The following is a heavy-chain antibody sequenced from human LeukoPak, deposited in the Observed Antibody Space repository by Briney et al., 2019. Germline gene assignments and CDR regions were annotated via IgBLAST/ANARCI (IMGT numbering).Heavy chain of an antibody. Sequence: SETLSLTCTVSGGSISSYYWSWIRQPAGKGLEWIGRIYTSGSTNYNPSLKSRVTISVDTSKNQFSLKLSSVTAADTAVYYCASGDLIAVAGTGDYWGQGTLVTVSS. J-gene: IGHJ4*02. D-gene: IGHD6-19*01. CDR2: IYTSGST. V-gene: IGHV4-4*07. CDR1: GGSISSYY. CDR3: ASGDLIAVAGTGDY.